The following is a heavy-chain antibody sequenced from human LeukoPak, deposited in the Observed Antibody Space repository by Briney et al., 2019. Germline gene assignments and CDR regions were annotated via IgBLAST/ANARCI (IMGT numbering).Heavy chain of an antibody. CDR2: ISYDGSNK. CDR1: GFTFGSYA. J-gene: IGHJ4*02. V-gene: IGHV3-30-3*01. Sequence: GRSLRLSCAASGFTFGSYAMHWVRQAPGKGLEWVAIISYDGSNKYYADSVKGRFTISRDNSKNTLYLQMNSLRAEDTAVYYCARTSGSYMYYFDYWGQGTLVTVSS. D-gene: IGHD1-26*01. CDR3: ARTSGSYMYYFDY.